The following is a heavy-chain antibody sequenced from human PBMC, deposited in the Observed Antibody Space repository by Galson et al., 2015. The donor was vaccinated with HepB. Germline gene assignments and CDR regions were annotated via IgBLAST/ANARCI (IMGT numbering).Heavy chain of an antibody. D-gene: IGHD3-9*01. CDR1: GFRLGSYW. Sequence: SLRLSCAASGFRLGSYWMHWVRQVPGTGLVWISRIGDDGSETYYADSVEGRFTISRDNALNILFLQMNSLRAEDTAIYYCARGGGYDSSTDRYAFYGLDVWGQGSTVTVSS. CDR3: ARGGGYDSSTDRYAFYGLDV. CDR2: IGDDGSET. J-gene: IGHJ6*02. V-gene: IGHV3-74*01.